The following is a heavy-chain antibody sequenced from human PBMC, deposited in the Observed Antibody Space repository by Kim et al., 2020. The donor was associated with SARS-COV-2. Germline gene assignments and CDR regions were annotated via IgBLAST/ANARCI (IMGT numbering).Heavy chain of an antibody. CDR3: ARSLRSITMVRGVLNWFDP. D-gene: IGHD3-10*01. Sequence: ASVKVSCKASGYTFTSYAMNWVRQAPGQGLEWMGWINTNTGNPTYAQGFTGRFVFSLDTSVSTAYLQISSLKAEDTAVYYCARSLRSITMVRGVLNWFDPWGQGTLVTVSS. CDR1: GYTFTSYA. J-gene: IGHJ5*02. V-gene: IGHV7-4-1*02. CDR2: INTNTGNP.